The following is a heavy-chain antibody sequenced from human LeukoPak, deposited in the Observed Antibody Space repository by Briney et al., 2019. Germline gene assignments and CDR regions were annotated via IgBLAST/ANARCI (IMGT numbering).Heavy chain of an antibody. CDR3: ARRVAREYSSSLSPHDY. V-gene: IGHV4-39*01. CDR2: IYYSGST. Sequence: KPSETLSLTCTVSGGSISSSSYYWGWIRQPPGKGLEWIGSIYYSGSTYYNPSLKSRVTISVDTSKNQFSLKLSSVTAADTAVYYCARRVAREYSSSLSPHDYWGQGTLVTVSS. CDR1: GGSISSSSYY. D-gene: IGHD6-6*01. J-gene: IGHJ4*02.